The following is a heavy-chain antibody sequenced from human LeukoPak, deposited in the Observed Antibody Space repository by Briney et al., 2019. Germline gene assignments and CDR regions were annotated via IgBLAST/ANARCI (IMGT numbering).Heavy chain of an antibody. V-gene: IGHV4-30-4*01. J-gene: IGHJ3*02. Sequence: SETLSLTCTVSGGSISSYYWSWIRQPPGKGLEWIGYIYYSGSTYYNPSLKSRVTISVDTSKNQFSLKLSSVTAADTAVYYCARVPTIRGFDAFDIWGQGTMVTVSS. CDR3: ARVPTIRGFDAFDI. D-gene: IGHD5-12*01. CDR2: IYYSGST. CDR1: GGSISSYY.